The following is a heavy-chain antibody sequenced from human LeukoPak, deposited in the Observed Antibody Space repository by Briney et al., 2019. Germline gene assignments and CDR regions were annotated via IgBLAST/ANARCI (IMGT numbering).Heavy chain of an antibody. V-gene: IGHV1-18*01. CDR2: ISAYDGNT. J-gene: IGHJ4*02. D-gene: IGHD2-15*01. CDR3: ARASYCSDGSCYSDY. Sequence: ASVKVSCKASGYTFTSYSISWVRQAPGQGLEWMGWISAYDGNTIYAQKVKGRVTMTTDTSTSTAYMELRSLKSDDTAVYYCARASYCSDGSCYSDYWGQGTLVTVSS. CDR1: GYTFTSYS.